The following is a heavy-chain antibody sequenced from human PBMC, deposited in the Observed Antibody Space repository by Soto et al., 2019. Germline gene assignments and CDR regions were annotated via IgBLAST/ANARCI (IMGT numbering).Heavy chain of an antibody. D-gene: IGHD6-19*01. CDR1: GFTFNSYG. Sequence: QIQLVESGGSVVQPGRSLRLSCTASGFTFNSYGFNWVRQAPGKGLGLVAVIWYDGKTKYYADSVKGRFTISRDNLRSTVYLQMNSLTADDTAVYYCARPLVAPVAGPYYSGMDVWGQGTKVTVSS. CDR2: IWYDGKTK. V-gene: IGHV3-33*01. J-gene: IGHJ6*02. CDR3: ARPLVAPVAGPYYSGMDV.